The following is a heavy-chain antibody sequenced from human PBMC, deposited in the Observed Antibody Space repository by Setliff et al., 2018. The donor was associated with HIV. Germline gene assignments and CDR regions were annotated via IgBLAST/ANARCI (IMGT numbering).Heavy chain of an antibody. J-gene: IGHJ4*02. CDR1: GYTFTSYD. V-gene: IGHV1-8*01. D-gene: IGHD6-19*01. CDR2: MKPNSGKT. CDR3: ARIAWSLWSWLVRSGKWYFDY. Sequence: ASVKVSCKASGYTFTSYDINWVRHATGQRLEWMGWMKPNSGKTGYEQKLQGRVTMTRNTSISTAYMELSSLRSEDTAVYNCARIAWSLWSWLVRSGKWYFDYWGQGTLVTVSS.